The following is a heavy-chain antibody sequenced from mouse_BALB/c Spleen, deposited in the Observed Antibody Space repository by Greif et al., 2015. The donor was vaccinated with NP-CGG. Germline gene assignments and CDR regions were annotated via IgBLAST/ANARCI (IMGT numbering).Heavy chain of an antibody. CDR1: GYGFTNYL. D-gene: IGHD2-4*01. CDR3: AREGDYGFAY. J-gene: IGHJ3*01. CDR2: INPGSGGT. Sequence: QVQLQQSGAELVRPGTSVKVSCKASGYGFTNYLMEWVKQRPGQGLEWIGVINPGSGGTNYNEKFKGKATLTADKSSSTAYMQLSSLTSDDSAVCFCAREGDYGFAYWGQGTLVTVSA. V-gene: IGHV1-54*01.